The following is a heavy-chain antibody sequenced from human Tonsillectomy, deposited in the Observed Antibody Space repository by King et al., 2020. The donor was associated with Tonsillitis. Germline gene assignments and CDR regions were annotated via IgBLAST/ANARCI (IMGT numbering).Heavy chain of an antibody. CDR2: ISGSGGTT. V-gene: IGHV3-23*04. Sequence: VQLVESGGGLVQPGGSLRLSCAASGFTFSSYAMSWVRQAPGKGLDWVSTISGSGGTTYYADSVKGRFTISRDNSKNTLYLQMNSLRADDTAVYYCARAPVEWLLPDDAFDIWGQGTMVTVSS. CDR1: GFTFSSYA. J-gene: IGHJ3*02. D-gene: IGHD3-3*01. CDR3: ARAPVEWLLPDDAFDI.